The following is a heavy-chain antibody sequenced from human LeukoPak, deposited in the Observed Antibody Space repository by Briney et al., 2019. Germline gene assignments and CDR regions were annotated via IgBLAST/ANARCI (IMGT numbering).Heavy chain of an antibody. V-gene: IGHV4-59*01. CDR3: ARDSAVADAYYFDY. CDR2: IYYSGST. CDR1: GGSISTYY. D-gene: IGHD6-19*01. Sequence: SETLSLTCTVSGGSISTYYWSWIRQPPGKGLEWIGYIYYSGSTNYNPSLKSRVTISVDTSKNQFSLKLSSVTAADTAVYYCARDSAVADAYYFDYWGQGTLVTVSS. J-gene: IGHJ4*02.